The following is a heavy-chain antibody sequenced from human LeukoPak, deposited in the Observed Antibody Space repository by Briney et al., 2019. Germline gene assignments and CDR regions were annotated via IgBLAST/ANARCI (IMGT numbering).Heavy chain of an antibody. CDR2: IYYSGTT. D-gene: IGHD2-2*01. J-gene: IGHJ4*02. CDR3: ARGVVAAKYYFDY. CDR1: GGSISPLY. V-gene: IGHV4-59*11. Sequence: PSETLSLTCTVSGGSISPLYWSWIRQPPGKGLEFIGYIYYSGTTNYNPSLKSRVTLSVDTSKNQFSLTLGSVTAADTAVYYCARGVVAAKYYFDYWGQGTLVTVSS.